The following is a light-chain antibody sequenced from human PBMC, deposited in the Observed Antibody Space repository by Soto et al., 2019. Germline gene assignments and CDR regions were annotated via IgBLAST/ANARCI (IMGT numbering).Light chain of an antibody. J-gene: IGKJ2*01. CDR1: QSVSRNY. CDR2: GAS. CDR3: HQYGSAPYT. V-gene: IGKV3-20*01. Sequence: EIVLTRSPGTLSLSPGERATLSCRASQSVSRNYLAWYQQKPGQAPRLLIYGASSRATGIPDRFSGSGSGTDFTLTISRLEPEDFAVYYCHQYGSAPYTFGQGTKLEIK.